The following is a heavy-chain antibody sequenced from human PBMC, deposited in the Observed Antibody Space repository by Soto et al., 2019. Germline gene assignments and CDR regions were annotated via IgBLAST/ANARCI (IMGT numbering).Heavy chain of an antibody. J-gene: IGHJ6*02. V-gene: IGHV4-61*01. Sequence: SETLSLTCTVSGGSVSSDSYYWSWIRQPPGKGLEWIGYIYYSGSTNYNPSLKSRVTISVDTSKNQFSLKLSSVTAADTAVYYCAGVVTPVYYHFGMAFWGQGTTVPV. CDR2: IYYSGST. CDR3: AGVVTPVYYHFGMAF. D-gene: IGHD2-15*01. CDR1: GGSVSSDSYY.